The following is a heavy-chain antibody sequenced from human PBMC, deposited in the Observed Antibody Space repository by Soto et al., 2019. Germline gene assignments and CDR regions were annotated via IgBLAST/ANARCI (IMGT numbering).Heavy chain of an antibody. V-gene: IGHV3-15*07. CDR2: VKSKSDGGTT. CDR3: TTAENNWNSIRDV. Sequence: EVQLVESGGGLVKPGGSLRLSCAASGFTFSNAWMNWVRQAPGKGLEWVGRVKSKSDGGTTDYAATVKGRFTISRDDSKNTLSLQMNSLKIEDTAVYYCTTAENNWNSIRDVWGQGTTGTVSS. D-gene: IGHD1-7*01. CDR1: GFTFSNAW. J-gene: IGHJ6*02.